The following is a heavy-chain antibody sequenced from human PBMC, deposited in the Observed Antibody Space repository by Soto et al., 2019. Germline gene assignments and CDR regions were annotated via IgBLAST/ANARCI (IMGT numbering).Heavy chain of an antibody. CDR3: ARGYSYGMGQLPNYCDY. D-gene: IGHD5-18*01. J-gene: IGHJ4*02. V-gene: IGHV1-46*03. CDR1: GYTFTSYY. CDR2: INPSGGST. Sequence: QVQLVQSGAEVKKPGASVKVSCKASGYTFTSYYMHWVRQAPGQGLEWMGIINPSGGSTSYAQKFQGRVTMTRDTSTSTVYMELSSLRSEDTAVYYCARGYSYGMGQLPNYCDYWGQGTLVTVSS.